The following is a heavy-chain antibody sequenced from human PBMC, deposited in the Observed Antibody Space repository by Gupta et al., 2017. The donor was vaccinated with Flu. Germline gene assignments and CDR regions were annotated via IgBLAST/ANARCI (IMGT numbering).Heavy chain of an antibody. J-gene: IGHJ1*01. CDR3: SHLGDGSSTNCYVSPGRDD. D-gene: IGHD2-2*01. CDR2: ISDNGGST. V-gene: IGHV3-23*01. Sequence: SWVRQAPGEGLEWVSSISDNGGSTYDAGSVRGRFTISRDNSKNTLYLQMNSLRVEDTAVDCCSHLGDGSSTNCYVSPGRDDWGQGSLGTVSS.